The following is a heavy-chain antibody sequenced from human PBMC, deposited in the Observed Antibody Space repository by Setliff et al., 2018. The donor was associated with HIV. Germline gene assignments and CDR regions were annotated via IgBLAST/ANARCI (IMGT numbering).Heavy chain of an antibody. J-gene: IGHJ2*01. Sequence: SETLSLTCTVSGGSISSDDYYWNWIRQPPGKGLEWIGYITYSGSAYYNPSLRSRVTISIDTSNNQISLRLSSVTAADTAMYYCARGGSYGSSYWYFDLWGRGTLVTVSS. D-gene: IGHD5-18*01. CDR3: ARGGSYGSSYWYFDL. CDR2: ITYSGSA. V-gene: IGHV4-30-4*08. CDR1: GGSISSDDYY.